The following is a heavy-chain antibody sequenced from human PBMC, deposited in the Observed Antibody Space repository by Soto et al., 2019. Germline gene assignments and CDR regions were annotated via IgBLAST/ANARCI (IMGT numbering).Heavy chain of an antibody. D-gene: IGHD5-18*01. Sequence: ASVKVSCKASGYAFNNYGISWVRQAPGQGPEWMGWISNYNGNTNYAQKFQGRVTITRDTSASTAYMELSSLRSEDTAVYYCARGLNGYLHYFDYWGQGTPVTVSS. CDR2: ISNYNGNT. V-gene: IGHV1-18*01. J-gene: IGHJ4*02. CDR1: GYAFNNYG. CDR3: ARGLNGYLHYFDY.